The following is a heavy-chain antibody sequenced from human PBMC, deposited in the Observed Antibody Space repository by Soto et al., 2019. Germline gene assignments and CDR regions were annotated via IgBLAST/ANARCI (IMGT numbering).Heavy chain of an antibody. D-gene: IGHD2-2*01. Sequence: QLQLQESGPGLVKPSETLSLTCTVSGGSISDDTYYWGWIRQPPGKGLEWIGSIYYSGTSSYNPSPKCRXTXPVDTSKKQLSLRLRSVTAADTAVYYCARLHCDSPNCVPLDPWGQGTLVIVSS. CDR2: IYYSGTS. V-gene: IGHV4-39*01. CDR1: GGSISDDTYY. J-gene: IGHJ5*02. CDR3: ARLHCDSPNCVPLDP.